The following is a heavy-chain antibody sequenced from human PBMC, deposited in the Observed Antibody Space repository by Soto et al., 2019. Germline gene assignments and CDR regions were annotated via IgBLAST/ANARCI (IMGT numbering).Heavy chain of an antibody. V-gene: IGHV3-7*01. J-gene: IGHJ4*02. Sequence: AGGSLRLSCAASGFTFSSYWMSWVRQAPGKGLEWVANIKQDGSEKYYVDSVKGRFTISRDNAKNSLYLQMNSLRAEDTAVYYCARATPDIVATRGFDYWGQGTLVTVSS. CDR2: IKQDGSEK. CDR3: ARATPDIVATRGFDY. CDR1: GFTFSSYW. D-gene: IGHD5-12*01.